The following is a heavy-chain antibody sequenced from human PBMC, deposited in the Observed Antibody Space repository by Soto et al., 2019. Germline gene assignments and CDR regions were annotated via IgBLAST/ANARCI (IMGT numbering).Heavy chain of an antibody. CDR1: GYTFTSFG. CDR2: ISAYNGNT. V-gene: IGHV1-18*01. D-gene: IGHD3-3*01. CDR3: ARDDFWIGVPPEY. J-gene: IGHJ4*02. Sequence: QVQLVQSGAEVKKPGASVKVSCKASGYTFTSFGITWVRQAPGQGLEWMGWISAYNGNTHYAQRLQGRVTMTTDTSTSTAYVELRSLRSDDTAVYYCARDDFWIGVPPEYWGPGTLVTVSS.